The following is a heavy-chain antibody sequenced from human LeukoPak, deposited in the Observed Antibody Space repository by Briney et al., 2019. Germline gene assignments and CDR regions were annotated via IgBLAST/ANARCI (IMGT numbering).Heavy chain of an antibody. CDR3: ARLTVVQDNIRPFYYYMDV. V-gene: IGHV4-59*08. D-gene: IGHD4-23*01. J-gene: IGHJ6*03. CDR2: IYSSGST. Sequence: SETLSLTCSVSGGSISSYYWTWIRQPPGKGLEWGGYIYSSGSTNYSPSLQSRVTISLDTSENQFSLKLSSVTAADTAVHYCARLTVVQDNIRPFYYYMDVWGKGTTVTVSS. CDR1: GGSISSYY.